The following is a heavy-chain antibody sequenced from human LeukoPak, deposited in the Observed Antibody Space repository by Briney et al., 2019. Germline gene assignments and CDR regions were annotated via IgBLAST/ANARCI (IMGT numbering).Heavy chain of an antibody. CDR3: ARGAGGFAGWPRPFDY. CDR2: ISAYNDKT. CDR1: GGTFSSYA. V-gene: IGHV1-18*01. D-gene: IGHD6-19*01. Sequence: ASVKVSCKASGGTFSSYAISWVRQGPGQGLEWMGWISAYNDKTNYAQKFQGRVTMTTDTSTSTAYMELRSLRSDDTAVYYCARGAGGFAGWPRPFDYWGQGTLVTVSS. J-gene: IGHJ4*02.